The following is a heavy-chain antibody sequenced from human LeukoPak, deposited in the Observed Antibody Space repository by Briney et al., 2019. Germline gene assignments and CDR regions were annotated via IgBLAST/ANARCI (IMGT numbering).Heavy chain of an antibody. D-gene: IGHD3-10*01. CDR3: AKDRKALWFGEST. J-gene: IGHJ5*02. CDR2: ISGSGGST. CDR1: GFTFSSYA. Sequence: PGGSLRLSCAASGFTFSSYAMSWVRQAPGKGLEWVSAISGSGGSTYYADSVKGRFTISRDSSKNTLYLQMNSLRAEDTAVYYCAKDRKALWFGESTWGRGTLVTVSS. V-gene: IGHV3-23*01.